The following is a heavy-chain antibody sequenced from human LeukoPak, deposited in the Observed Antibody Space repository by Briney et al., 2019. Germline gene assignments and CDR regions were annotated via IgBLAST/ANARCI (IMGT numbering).Heavy chain of an antibody. CDR3: ARSVGRSGGLTGPFDY. J-gene: IGHJ4*02. V-gene: IGHV2-5*01. CDR2: IFWNDDK. CDR1: GFSLSTGGVG. Sequence: SGPTLVKPTQTLTLTCTFSGFSLSTGGVGVGWIRQPPGKALEWLALIFWNDDKRYSPSLKSSFTITKDSSKNQVVLTMTNMDPVDTATYYCARSVGRSGGLTGPFDYCGQGILVTVSS.